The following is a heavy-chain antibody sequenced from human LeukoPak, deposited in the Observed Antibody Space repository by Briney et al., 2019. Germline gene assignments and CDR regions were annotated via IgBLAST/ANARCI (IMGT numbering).Heavy chain of an antibody. CDR3: ARQLYRRDGHNFGDY. CDR2: INPSGGST. D-gene: IGHD5-24*01. V-gene: IGHV1-46*01. Sequence: ASVKVSCKASGYTFTSYYMHWVRQAPGQGLEWMGIINPSGGSTSYAQKFQGRVTMTRDTSTSTVYMELSSLRSEDTAVYYCARQLYRRDGHNFGDYWGQGTLVTVSS. CDR1: GYTFTSYY. J-gene: IGHJ4*02.